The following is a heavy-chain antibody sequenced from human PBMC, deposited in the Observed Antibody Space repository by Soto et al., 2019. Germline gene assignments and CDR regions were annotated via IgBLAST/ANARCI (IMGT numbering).Heavy chain of an antibody. D-gene: IGHD4-4*01. Sequence: EVQLVESGGGLVKPGGSLRLSCAASGFTLSGYSMNWVRQAPGKGLEWVSSMSSSSTHIYYADSVKGRFTISRDNAKNSLYLQINSLRAEDTAVYYCARVLGTTVIRYYFDYWGQGTLVTVSS. CDR2: MSSSSTHI. CDR1: GFTLSGYS. CDR3: ARVLGTTVIRYYFDY. J-gene: IGHJ4*02. V-gene: IGHV3-21*01.